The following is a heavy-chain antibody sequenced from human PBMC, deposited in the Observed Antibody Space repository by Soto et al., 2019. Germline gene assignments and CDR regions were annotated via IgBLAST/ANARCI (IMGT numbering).Heavy chain of an antibody. CDR2: IIPIFGTA. V-gene: IGHV1-69*01. Sequence: QVQLVQSGAEVKKPGSSVKVSCKASGGTFSSYAISWVRQAPGQGLEWMGGIIPIFGTANYAQKFQGRVTISADESTSTAYMELSSLRSEDTAVYYCARARRGLTMVRGGCEYWGQGTLVTVSS. CDR1: GGTFSSYA. J-gene: IGHJ4*02. CDR3: ARARRGLTMVRGGCEY. D-gene: IGHD3-10*01.